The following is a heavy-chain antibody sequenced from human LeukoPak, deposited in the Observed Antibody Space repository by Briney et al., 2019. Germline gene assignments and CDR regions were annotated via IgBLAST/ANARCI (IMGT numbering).Heavy chain of an antibody. CDR3: ARPLSGSSSWHGDAFDI. J-gene: IGHJ3*02. CDR1: GYSISSGYY. V-gene: IGHV4-38-2*01. Sequence: SETLSLTCAVSGYSISSGYYWGWIRQPPGKGLEWIGSIYHTGSTYYNPSLKSRVTISVDTSKNQFSLNLSSVTAADTAVYYCARPLSGSSSWHGDAFDIWGQGTMVTVSS. D-gene: IGHD6-13*01. CDR2: IYHTGST.